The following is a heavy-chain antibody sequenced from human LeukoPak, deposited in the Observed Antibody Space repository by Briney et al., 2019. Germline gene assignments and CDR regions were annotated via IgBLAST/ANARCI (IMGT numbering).Heavy chain of an antibody. Sequence: PGGSLRLSCAASGFTFSNAWMSWVRQVTGKGLEWVGRIKSKSDGGTTDYATPVKDRFTISRDDSKNMLYLQMNSLKTEDTAVYHCATLPYNSSWLAYWGQGTLVTVSS. CDR3: ATLPYNSSWLAY. CDR2: IKSKSDGGTT. D-gene: IGHD6-13*01. J-gene: IGHJ4*02. CDR1: GFTFSNAW. V-gene: IGHV3-15*01.